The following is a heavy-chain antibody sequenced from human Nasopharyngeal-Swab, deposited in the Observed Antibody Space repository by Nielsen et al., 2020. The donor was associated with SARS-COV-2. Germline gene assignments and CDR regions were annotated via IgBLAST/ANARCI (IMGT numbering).Heavy chain of an antibody. V-gene: IGHV1-46*01. CDR3: ARSAVAAAGWGWFDP. J-gene: IGHJ5*02. D-gene: IGHD6-13*01. Sequence: ASVKVSCKASGYTFTNYNLHWVRQAPGQGLEWMGVINPSGGSANYAQKFQGRVTTTRDTFTNIVYMELSSLESEDTAVYYCARSAVAAAGWGWFDPWGQGTLVTVSS. CDR2: INPSGGSA. CDR1: GYTFTNYN.